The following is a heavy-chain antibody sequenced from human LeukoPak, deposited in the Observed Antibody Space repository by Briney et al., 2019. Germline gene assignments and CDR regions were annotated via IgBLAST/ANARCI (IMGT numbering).Heavy chain of an antibody. Sequence: GGSLRLSCATSGFTFRTTGVHWVRQAPGKGLEWVSHISSVGLTTYSADSVKGRFTVSRDSSKDMLYLQMNSLRDDDTAMYYCAKDHAGSGRAFEYWGQGTRVTVSS. CDR2: ISSVGLTT. J-gene: IGHJ4*02. D-gene: IGHD3-10*01. V-gene: IGHV3-30*04. CDR1: GFTFRTTG. CDR3: AKDHAGSGRAFEY.